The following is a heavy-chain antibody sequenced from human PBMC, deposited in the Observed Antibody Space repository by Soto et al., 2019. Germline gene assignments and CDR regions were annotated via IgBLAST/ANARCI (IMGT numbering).Heavy chain of an antibody. V-gene: IGHV3-30*18. J-gene: IGHJ5*02. CDR3: AKSKKPASFDP. CDR1: GFTFSSYG. Sequence: QVQLVESGGGVVQPGRSLRLSCAASGFTFSSYGMHWVRQAPGKGLEWVAVISYDGSNKYYADSVKGRFTISRDNSKNTLYLQMNSLRAEDTAVYYCAKSKKPASFDPWGQGTLVTVSS. CDR2: ISYDGSNK.